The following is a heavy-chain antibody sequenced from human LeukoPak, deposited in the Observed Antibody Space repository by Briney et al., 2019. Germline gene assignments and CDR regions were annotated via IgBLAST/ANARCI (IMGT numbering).Heavy chain of an antibody. Sequence: GASVKVSCKASGYTFTSYGISWVRQAPGQGLEWMGWISAYNGNTNYAQRLQDRVTMTTDTSTSTAYMELRSLRSDDTAAYYCAREIGGYSCDYWGQGTLVTVSS. CDR1: GYTFTSYG. D-gene: IGHD5-18*01. V-gene: IGHV1-18*01. CDR2: ISAYNGNT. CDR3: AREIGGYSCDY. J-gene: IGHJ4*02.